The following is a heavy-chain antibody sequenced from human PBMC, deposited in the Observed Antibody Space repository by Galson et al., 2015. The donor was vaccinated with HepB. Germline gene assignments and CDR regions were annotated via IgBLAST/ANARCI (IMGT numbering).Heavy chain of an antibody. Sequence: SLRLSCAASGFTFSSYSMNWVRQAPGKGLEWVSYISSSSSTIYYADSVKGRFTISRDNAKNSLYLQMNSLRAEDTAVYYCASDSDYNYWYFDLWGRGTLVTVSS. CDR1: GFTFSSYS. CDR3: ASDSDYNYWYFDL. J-gene: IGHJ2*01. CDR2: ISSSSSTI. V-gene: IGHV3-48*04. D-gene: IGHD4-11*01.